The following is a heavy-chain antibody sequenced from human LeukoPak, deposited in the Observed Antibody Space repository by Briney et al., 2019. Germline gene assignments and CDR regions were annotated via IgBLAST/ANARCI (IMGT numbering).Heavy chain of an antibody. CDR1: GLTVTNAW. Sequence: GSLRLSCSASGLTVTNAWMNWVRQAPGEGLDWVGRIASKTDGGATDYAAPVKGRFTISRDDSKNTLNLQMNSLKTEDTAVYYCTTGIRGDWGQGTLVTVSS. CDR2: IASKTDGGAT. V-gene: IGHV3-15*07. CDR3: TTGIRGD. D-gene: IGHD3-10*01. J-gene: IGHJ4*02.